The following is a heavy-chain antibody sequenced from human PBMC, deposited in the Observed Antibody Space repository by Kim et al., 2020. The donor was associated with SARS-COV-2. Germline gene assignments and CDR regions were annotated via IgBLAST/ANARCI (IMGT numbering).Heavy chain of an antibody. CDR3: AKEGSSGSFPDY. J-gene: IGHJ4*02. CDR2: TSYDESNR. Sequence: GGSLRLSCVASGFTFSNYGMHWVRQAPGKVLEWLALTSYDESNRYYADSVQGRFTISRDNSKNTLYLQLNSLREEDTAIYYCAKEGSSGSFPDYWGQGTLVTVSS. V-gene: IGHV3-30*18. CDR1: GFTFSNYG. D-gene: IGHD3-10*01.